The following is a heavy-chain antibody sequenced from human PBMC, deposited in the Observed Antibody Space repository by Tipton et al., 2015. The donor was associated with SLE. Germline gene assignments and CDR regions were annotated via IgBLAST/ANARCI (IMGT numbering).Heavy chain of an antibody. CDR1: GGSFSGYY. CDR3: ARAPGLDRDYYYSYYMDV. Sequence: TLSLTCAVYGGSFSGYYWSWIRQPPGKGLEWIGDINHSGSTNYNPSLKSRVTISVDTSKNQFSLRLSSVTAADTAVYYCARAPGLDRDYYYSYYMDVWGKGTTVTVSS. D-gene: IGHD3/OR15-3a*01. V-gene: IGHV4-34*01. CDR2: INHSGST. J-gene: IGHJ6*03.